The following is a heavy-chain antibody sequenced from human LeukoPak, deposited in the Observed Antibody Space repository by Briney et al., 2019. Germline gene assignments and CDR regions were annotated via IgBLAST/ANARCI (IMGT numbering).Heavy chain of an antibody. CDR2: IYHSGST. J-gene: IGHJ5*02. V-gene: IGHV4-38-2*02. CDR1: GYSISSGYY. Sequence: SETLSLTCTVSGYSISSGYYWGWIRQPPGKGLEWIGSIYHSGSTYYNPSLKSRVTISVDTSKNQFSLKLSSVTAADTAVYYCARDSYSSGYFDPWGQGTLVTVSS. D-gene: IGHD3-22*01. CDR3: ARDSYSSGYFDP.